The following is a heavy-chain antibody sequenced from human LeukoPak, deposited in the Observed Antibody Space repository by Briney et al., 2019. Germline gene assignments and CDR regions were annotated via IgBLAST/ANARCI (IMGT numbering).Heavy chain of an antibody. D-gene: IGHD6-19*01. CDR3: ATGQWLVREYFQH. CDR2: FDPEDGET. V-gene: IGHV1-24*01. J-gene: IGHJ1*01. CDR1: GYTLTELS. Sequence: ASVKVSCKVSGYTLTELSMHWVRQAPGKGLEWMGGFDPEDGETIYAQKFQGRVTMTEDTSTDTAYMELSSLRSEDTAAYYCATGQWLVREYFQHWGQGTLVTVSS.